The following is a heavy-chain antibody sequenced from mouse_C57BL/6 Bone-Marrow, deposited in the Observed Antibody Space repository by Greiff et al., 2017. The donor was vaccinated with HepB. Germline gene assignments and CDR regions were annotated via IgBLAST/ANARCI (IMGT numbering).Heavy chain of an antibody. V-gene: IGHV1-54*01. Sequence: QVQLQQSGAELVRPGTSVKVSCKASGYAFTNYLIEWVKQRPGQGLEWIGVINPGSGGTNYNEKFKGKATLTADKSSSTAYMQLSSLTSEDSAVYFCARRGHDGYYWYFDVWGTGTTVTVSS. J-gene: IGHJ1*03. CDR1: GYAFTNYL. D-gene: IGHD2-3*01. CDR2: INPGSGGT. CDR3: ARRGHDGYYWYFDV.